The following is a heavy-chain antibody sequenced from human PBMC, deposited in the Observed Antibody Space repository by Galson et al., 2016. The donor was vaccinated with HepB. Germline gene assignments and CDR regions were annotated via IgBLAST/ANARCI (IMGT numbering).Heavy chain of an antibody. D-gene: IGHD2-2*01. V-gene: IGHV1-69*10. J-gene: IGHJ6*02. CDR1: GGTFSSYA. CDR3: ARDDHIVVVPVATVYYGMDV. Sequence: SVKVSCKASGGTFSSYAISWVRQAPGQGLEWMGGIIPNLGIPNYAQKFQGRATITADKSTSTAYMELSSLRSEDTAVYYCARDDHIVVVPVATVYYGMDVWGQGTTVIVSS. CDR2: IIPNLGIP.